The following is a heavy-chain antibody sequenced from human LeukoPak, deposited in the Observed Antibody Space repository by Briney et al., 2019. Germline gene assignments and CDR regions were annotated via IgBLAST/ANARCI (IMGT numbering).Heavy chain of an antibody. V-gene: IGHV1-2*02. CDR2: INPNSGGT. D-gene: IGHD3-3*01. Sequence: ASVKVSCKASGYTFTGYYMHWVRQAPGQGLEWMGWINPNSGGTNYAQKFQGRVTMTRDTPTSTVYMELSSLRSEDTAVYYCAREDTIFGVVTWYYFDYWGQGTLVTVSS. J-gene: IGHJ4*02. CDR3: AREDTIFGVVTWYYFDY. CDR1: GYTFTGYY.